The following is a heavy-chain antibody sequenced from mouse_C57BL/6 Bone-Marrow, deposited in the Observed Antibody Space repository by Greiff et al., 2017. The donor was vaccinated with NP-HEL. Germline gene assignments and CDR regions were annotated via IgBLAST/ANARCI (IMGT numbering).Heavy chain of an antibody. CDR2: ISSGSSTI. CDR3: ARNPYYGSSYSYWYFEV. D-gene: IGHD1-1*01. CDR1: GFTFSDYG. J-gene: IGHJ1*03. V-gene: IGHV5-17*01. Sequence: EVQLVESGGGLVKPGGSLKLSCAASGFTFSDYGMHWVRQAPEKGLEWVAYISSGSSTIYYADTVKGRFTISRDNATNTLFLQMTSLRSEDTAMYYCARNPYYGSSYSYWYFEVWGTGTTVTVSS.